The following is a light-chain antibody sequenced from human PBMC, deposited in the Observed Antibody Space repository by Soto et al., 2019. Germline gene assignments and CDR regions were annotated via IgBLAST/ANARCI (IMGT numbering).Light chain of an antibody. J-gene: IGLJ1*01. Sequence: QSALTQPASVSGSPGQSITISCTGTSSDVGGYDLVSWYQQHPGKAPKLIIYEGSKRPSGISNRFSGSKSGNTASLIISGLQGDDEGDYFCSSYSISTAYLFGTGTKLTVL. V-gene: IGLV2-14*02. CDR1: SSDVGGYDL. CDR3: SSYSISTAYL. CDR2: EGS.